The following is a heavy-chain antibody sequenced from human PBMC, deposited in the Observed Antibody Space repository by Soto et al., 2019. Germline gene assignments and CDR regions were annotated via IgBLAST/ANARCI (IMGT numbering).Heavy chain of an antibody. CDR3: AKERSDHRIAAAAIDY. J-gene: IGHJ4*02. D-gene: IGHD6-25*01. Sequence: GGSLRLSCAASGFTFSIYAMSWVRQALGKGLEWVSIISGSGDSAYYADSVKGRFTISRDNSKNTLYLQINSLRAEETAVYYCAKERSDHRIAAAAIDYWGQGAQVTVSS. V-gene: IGHV3-23*01. CDR2: ISGSGDSA. CDR1: GFTFSIYA.